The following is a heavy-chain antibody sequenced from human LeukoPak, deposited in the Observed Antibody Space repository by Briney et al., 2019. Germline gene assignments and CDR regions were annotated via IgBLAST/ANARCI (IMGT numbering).Heavy chain of an antibody. V-gene: IGHV3-23*01. Sequence: GGSLRLSCAASGFTFSSYAMSWLRQAPGKGLEWVSAISGSGGSTYYPDSVKGRFTISRDNAKNSLSLQMNSLRAGDTAVYYCARSGLSGYDSLTAFDIWGQGTMVTVSS. J-gene: IGHJ3*02. D-gene: IGHD5-12*01. CDR3: ARSGLSGYDSLTAFDI. CDR2: ISGSGGST. CDR1: GFTFSSYA.